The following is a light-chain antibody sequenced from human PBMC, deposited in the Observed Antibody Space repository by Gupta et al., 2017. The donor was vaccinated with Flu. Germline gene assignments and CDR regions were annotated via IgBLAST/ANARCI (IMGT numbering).Light chain of an antibody. Sequence: DIVLTQSPDSLAVSRGERATINCKSSQSILYSSDNKNYLSWYQQKSGEPPKLLISWASTRESGVPDRFSGSGSGTDFTLTISSLQAADVAVYYCQQYFGPPLTFGGGTKVEI. CDR3: QQYFGPPLT. CDR1: QSILYSSDNKNY. CDR2: WAS. V-gene: IGKV4-1*01. J-gene: IGKJ4*01.